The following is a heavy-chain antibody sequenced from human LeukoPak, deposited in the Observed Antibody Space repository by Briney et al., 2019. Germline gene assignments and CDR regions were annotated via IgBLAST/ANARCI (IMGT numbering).Heavy chain of an antibody. CDR3: ARPYFDGAFDV. Sequence: PSDTLSLMHTVSGLSISSYYWSWIRQPTGEGLEWIVYIFYSGHRSHTPSLKSRHTISVDTSNYQFTLALCSVTAADTALYDCARPYFDGAFDVWGQGTMVTVSS. CDR1: GLSISSYY. D-gene: IGHD3-22*01. V-gene: IGHV4-59*08. J-gene: IGHJ3*01. CDR2: IFYSGHR.